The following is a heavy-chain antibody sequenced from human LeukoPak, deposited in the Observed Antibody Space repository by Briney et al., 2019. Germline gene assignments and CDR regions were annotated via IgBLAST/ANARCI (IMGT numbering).Heavy chain of an antibody. CDR2: ISSSSSTI. CDR3: ARGVAGTFDY. V-gene: IGHV3-48*04. Sequence: GGSLRLSCAASGFTFSSYSMNWVRQAPGKGLEWVSYISSSSSTIYYADSVKGRFTISRDNAKNSLYLQMNSLRAEDTAVYYCARGVAGTFDYWGQGTLVTVSS. D-gene: IGHD6-19*01. J-gene: IGHJ4*02. CDR1: GFTFSSYS.